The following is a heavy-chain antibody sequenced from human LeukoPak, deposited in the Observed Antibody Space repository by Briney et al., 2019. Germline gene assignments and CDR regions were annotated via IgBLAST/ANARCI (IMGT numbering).Heavy chain of an antibody. CDR1: GGSISSYY. CDR2: IYDSGST. V-gene: IGHV4-59*01. CDR3: ACLTTADAFDI. D-gene: IGHD3-22*01. Sequence: SETLSLTCTVSGGSISSYYWSWIRQPPGKGLEWVGSIYDSGSTNYNPSLKSRVTISVDTSKNQFSLKLSSVTAADTAVYYCACLTTADAFDIWGQGTMVTVSS. J-gene: IGHJ3*02.